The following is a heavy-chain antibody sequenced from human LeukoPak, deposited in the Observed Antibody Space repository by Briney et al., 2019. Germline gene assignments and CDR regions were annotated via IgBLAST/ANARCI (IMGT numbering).Heavy chain of an antibody. V-gene: IGHV4-31*03. J-gene: IGHJ4*02. CDR1: GGSLTIGHYY. Sequence: PSETLSLTCTVSGGSLTIGHYYWTWIRQHPGKGLEWIGYIHPSGITDYNPSLQSRVTMSLDTSQNQFSLKLTSVTAADTPIYYCARGQDAFKTGYWGQGTLVTVSS. CDR2: IHPSGIT. D-gene: IGHD5-24*01. CDR3: ARGQDAFKTGY.